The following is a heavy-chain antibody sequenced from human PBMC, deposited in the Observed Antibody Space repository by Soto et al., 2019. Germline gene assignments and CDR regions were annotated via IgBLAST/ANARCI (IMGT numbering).Heavy chain of an antibody. CDR2: ISGSGGST. CDR1: GFTFSSYA. J-gene: IGHJ6*02. V-gene: IGHV3-23*01. CDR3: AKDRTGDSVYYYYYGMDV. D-gene: IGHD2-21*02. Sequence: PGGSLRLSCAASGFTFSSYAMSWVRQAPGKGLEWVSAISGSGGSTYYADSVKGRFTISRDNSKNTLYLQMNSLRAEDTAVYYCAKDRTGDSVYYYYYGMDVWGQGTTVTVSS.